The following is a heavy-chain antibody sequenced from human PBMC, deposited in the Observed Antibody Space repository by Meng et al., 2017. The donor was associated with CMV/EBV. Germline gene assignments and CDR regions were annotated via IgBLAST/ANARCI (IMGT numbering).Heavy chain of an antibody. V-gene: IGHV3-15*01. D-gene: IGHD3-22*01. CDR2: IKSKADGGTT. Sequence: GGSLRLSCAASGFTFSNAWMSWVRQAPGKGLEWVGRIKSKADGGTTDYAAPVKDRFTISRDDSKNTLYLQMNSLKTEDTAVYYCTPTIGYYYDNSGYYLDYWGQGTLVTVSS. CDR3: TPTIGYYYDNSGYYLDY. J-gene: IGHJ4*01. CDR1: GFTFSNAW.